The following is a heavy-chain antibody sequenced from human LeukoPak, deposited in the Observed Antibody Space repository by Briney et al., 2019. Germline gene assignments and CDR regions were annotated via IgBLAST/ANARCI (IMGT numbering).Heavy chain of an antibody. J-gene: IGHJ4*02. CDR2: ISSSSSYI. V-gene: IGHV3-21*01. Sequence: KTGGPLRLSCAASGFTFSSYSMNWVRQAQGKGLEWVSSISSSSSYIYYADSVKGRFTISRDNAKNSLYLQMNSLRAEDTAVYYCARESRTGYSSSWYRTYYFDYWGQGTLVTVSS. D-gene: IGHD6-13*01. CDR3: ARESRTGYSSSWYRTYYFDY. CDR1: GFTFSSYS.